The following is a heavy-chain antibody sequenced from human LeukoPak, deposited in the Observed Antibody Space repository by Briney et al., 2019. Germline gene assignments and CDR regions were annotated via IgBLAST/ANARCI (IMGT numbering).Heavy chain of an antibody. V-gene: IGHV3-11*01. CDR2: ISSSSGSNK. Sequence: GGSLRLSCAASGFTFGDYYMSWIRQAPGKGLEWISYISSSSGSNKYYSQSAKGRFTISRDNDKNSLFLQMNSLTAEDTAVYYCVRPSNPPYWGQGALVIVSS. CDR3: VRPSNPPY. CDR1: GFTFGDYY. J-gene: IGHJ4*02.